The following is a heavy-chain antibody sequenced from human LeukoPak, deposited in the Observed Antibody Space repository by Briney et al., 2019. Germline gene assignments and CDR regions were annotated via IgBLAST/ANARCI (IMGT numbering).Heavy chain of an antibody. D-gene: IGHD5-24*01. V-gene: IGHV4-59*08. J-gene: IGHJ4*02. Sequence: PSETLSLTCTVSGGSMSSYYWSWIRQPPGKGLEWIGYTYYSGSTKYNPSLKSRVTISVDTSKNQFSLKLSSVTAADTAVYYCARGARAGYNLEPFDYWGQGTLVTVSS. CDR2: TYYSGST. CDR3: ARGARAGYNLEPFDY. CDR1: GGSMSSYY.